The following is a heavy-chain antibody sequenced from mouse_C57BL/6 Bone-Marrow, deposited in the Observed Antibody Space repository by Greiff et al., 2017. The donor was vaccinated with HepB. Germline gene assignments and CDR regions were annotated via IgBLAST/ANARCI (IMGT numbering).Heavy chain of an antibody. V-gene: IGHV1-80*01. CDR3: ARNGYYFAWFAY. J-gene: IGHJ3*01. D-gene: IGHD2-3*01. CDR1: GYAFSSYW. Sequence: QVQLKQSGAELVKPGASVKISCKASGYAFSSYWMNWVKQRPGKGLEWIGQIYPGDGDTNYNGKFKGKATLTADKSSSTAYMQLSSLTSEDSAVYFCARNGYYFAWFAYWGQGTLVTVSA. CDR2: IYPGDGDT.